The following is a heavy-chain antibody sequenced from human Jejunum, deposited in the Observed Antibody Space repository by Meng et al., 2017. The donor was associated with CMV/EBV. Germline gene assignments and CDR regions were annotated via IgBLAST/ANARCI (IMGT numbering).Heavy chain of an antibody. D-gene: IGHD6-13*01. V-gene: IGHV3-53*01. CDR3: AKRRIAAAGDFQD. J-gene: IGHJ1*01. CDR1: GFSVDNNY. CDR2: IYSGGNR. Sequence: AASGFSVDNNYMSWVRQAPGKGLEWVSVIYSGGNRYYAESAKGRFTILRDAAKNTLELQMNSLRVEDTAVYYCAKRRIAAAGDFQDWGQGTLVTVSS.